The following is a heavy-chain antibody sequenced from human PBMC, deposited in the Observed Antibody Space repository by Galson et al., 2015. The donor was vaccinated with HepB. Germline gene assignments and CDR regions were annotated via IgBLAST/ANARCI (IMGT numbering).Heavy chain of an antibody. CDR1: GYTFTDYV. V-gene: IGHV7-4-1*02. CDR2: MNTNTGKP. J-gene: IGHJ6*03. CDR3: ARSPLRFLDWLPYYDYYYMDV. Sequence: SVKVSCKASGYTFTDYVVNWVRQAPGQGLEWMGWMNTNTGKPTYAPGFAGRFVFSLDTSVTTAYLQISSLEIDDTPVYYCARSPLRFLDWLPYYDYYYMDVWGEGTTVTVSS. D-gene: IGHD3-3*01.